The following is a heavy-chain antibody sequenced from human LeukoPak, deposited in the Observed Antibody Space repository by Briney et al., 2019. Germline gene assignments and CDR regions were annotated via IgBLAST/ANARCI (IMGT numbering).Heavy chain of an antibody. V-gene: IGHV3-23*01. CDR2: ISVSGNT. CDR3: ARESGQGHSSGWYRGDY. D-gene: IGHD6-19*01. Sequence: PGGSLRLSCAASGFTLSSYAMSWVRQGPGKGLEWVSAISVSGNTYHADSVKGRFTISRDSSKNTLYLQMNSLRAGDAAVYYCARESGQGHSSGWYRGDYWGQGTLVTVSS. CDR1: GFTLSSYA. J-gene: IGHJ4*02.